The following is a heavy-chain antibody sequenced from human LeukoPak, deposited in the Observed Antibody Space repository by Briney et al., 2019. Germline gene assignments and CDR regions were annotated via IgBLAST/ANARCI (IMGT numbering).Heavy chain of an antibody. J-gene: IGHJ6*02. V-gene: IGHV3-7*05. CDR2: IKEDGSEK. D-gene: IGHD1-26*01. CDR1: GFTFSRDW. Sequence: PGGSLRLSCAASGFTFSRDWMNWVRQAPGKGLERVANIKEDGSEKNYVDSVKGRFTISRDNAKNSMYLQMNTLRAEDTAVYYCARWPDSGTHGMDVWGQGTTVTVS. CDR3: ARWPDSGTHGMDV.